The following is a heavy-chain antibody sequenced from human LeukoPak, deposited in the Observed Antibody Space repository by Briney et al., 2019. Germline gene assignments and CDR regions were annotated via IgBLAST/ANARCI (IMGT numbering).Heavy chain of an antibody. CDR2: IPYSGNA. J-gene: IGHJ4*02. D-gene: IGHD6-19*01. CDR1: GGSISSSSYY. Sequence: SETLSLTCTVSGGSISSSSYYWGWIRQPPGQGLEWIGTIPYSGNAYYSPSLKSRVTISVDTSKNQFSLKVSSVTAADTAVYYCARYPYSGISGWQAFDYWGQGTLLSVSS. V-gene: IGHV4-39*01. CDR3: ARYPYSGISGWQAFDY.